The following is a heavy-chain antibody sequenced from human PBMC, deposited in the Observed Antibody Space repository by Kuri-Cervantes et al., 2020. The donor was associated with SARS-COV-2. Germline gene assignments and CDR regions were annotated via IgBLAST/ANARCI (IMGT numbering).Heavy chain of an antibody. V-gene: IGHV3-30-3*01. D-gene: IGHD3-10*01. Sequence: GESLKISCAASGFTFSSYAMHWVRQAPGKGLEWVAVISYDGSNKYYADSVKGRFTISRDNAKNSVYLQMNSLRAEDTAMYYCARDLRMGRSLEHWGQGTLVTVSS. CDR2: ISYDGSNK. CDR3: ARDLRMGRSLEH. CDR1: GFTFSSYA. J-gene: IGHJ4*02.